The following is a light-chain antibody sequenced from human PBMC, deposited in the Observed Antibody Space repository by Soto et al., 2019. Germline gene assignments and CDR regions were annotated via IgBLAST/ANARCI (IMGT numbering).Light chain of an antibody. CDR2: GAS. CDR1: QSVHTF. J-gene: IGKJ1*01. V-gene: IGKV3-11*01. Sequence: EIVLTQSPDTLSLSPGEGASLSCRASQSVHTFLAWYQQKPGQAPRLLIYGASTRATGVPARFSASAYGTDFTLTISSLEPEDFSIYYCQQYARSLWTVGQGTTL. CDR3: QQYARSLWT.